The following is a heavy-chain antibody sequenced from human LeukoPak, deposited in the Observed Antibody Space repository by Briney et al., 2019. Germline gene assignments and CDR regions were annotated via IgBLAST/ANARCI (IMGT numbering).Heavy chain of an antibody. CDR3: ARDKVTYYDFWSGYHNWFDP. CDR1: GGTFISYA. D-gene: IGHD3-3*01. CDR2: INPNSGGT. V-gene: IGHV1-2*04. J-gene: IGHJ5*02. Sequence: GASVKVSCKASGGTFISYAISWVRQAPGQGLEWMGWINPNSGGTNYAQKFQGWVTMTRDTSISTAYMELSRLRSDDTAVYYCARDKVTYYDFWSGYHNWFDPWGQGTLVTVSS.